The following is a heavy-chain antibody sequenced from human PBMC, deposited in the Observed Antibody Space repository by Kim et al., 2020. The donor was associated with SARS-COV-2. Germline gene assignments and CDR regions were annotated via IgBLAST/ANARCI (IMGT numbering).Heavy chain of an antibody. V-gene: IGHV3-11*01. Sequence: YYADSVKGRFTISRDNAKNSLYLQMNSLRAEDTAVYYCATEYSREGFRDYWGQGTLVTVSS. CDR3: ATEYSREGFRDY. J-gene: IGHJ4*02. D-gene: IGHD6-13*01.